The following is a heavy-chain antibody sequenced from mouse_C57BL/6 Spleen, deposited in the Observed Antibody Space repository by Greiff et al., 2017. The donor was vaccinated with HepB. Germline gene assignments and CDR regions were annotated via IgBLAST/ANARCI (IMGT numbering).Heavy chain of an antibody. D-gene: IGHD2-4*01. V-gene: IGHV1-55*01. Sequence: QVHVKQPGAELVKPGASVKMSCKASGYTFTSYWITWVKQRPGQGLEWIGDIYPGSGSTNYNEKFKSKATLTVDTSSSTAYMQLSSLTSEDSAVYYCARGGDYVYYYAMDYWGQGTSVTVSS. CDR2: IYPGSGST. CDR1: GYTFTSYW. CDR3: ARGGDYVYYYAMDY. J-gene: IGHJ4*01.